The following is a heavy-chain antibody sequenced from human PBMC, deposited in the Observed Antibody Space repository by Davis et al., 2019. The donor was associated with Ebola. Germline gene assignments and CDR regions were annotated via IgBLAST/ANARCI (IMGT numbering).Heavy chain of an antibody. V-gene: IGHV3-74*01. D-gene: IGHD1-1*01. J-gene: IGHJ4*02. CDR2: VSPDGSAT. CDR3: ARDFEKVRT. CDR1: GFTFADYA. Sequence: HTAGSLRLSCAASGFTFADYAMHWVRQAPGKGLVWVSRVSPDGSATGYADSVRGRFTISRDNAKNTLYLQMNSLRAEDTAVYYCARDFEKVRTWGQGTLVTVSS.